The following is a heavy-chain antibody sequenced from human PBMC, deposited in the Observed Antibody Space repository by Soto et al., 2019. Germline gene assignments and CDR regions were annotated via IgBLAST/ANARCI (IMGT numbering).Heavy chain of an antibody. CDR1: GYTFSTYG. J-gene: IGHJ3*01. V-gene: IGHV1-18*01. CDR2: INPLKGDT. Sequence: QAQLVQSGGEMRKPGASVKVSCKASGYTFSTYGITWVRQAPGQGLEWMGWINPLKGDTNSAARFQDRRTMTTDTSTRTAYMALRSLTSDDTAVYYCARVKVPAAILGAFDLWGQGTVVTVSS. D-gene: IGHD2-2*02. CDR3: ARVKVPAAILGAFDL.